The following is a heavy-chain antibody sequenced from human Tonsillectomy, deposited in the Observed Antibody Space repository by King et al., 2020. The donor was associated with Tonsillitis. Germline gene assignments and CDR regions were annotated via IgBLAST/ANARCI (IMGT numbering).Heavy chain of an antibody. V-gene: IGHV4-31*03. CDR3: ARDGRRDTMVRGVIKYWYFDL. J-gene: IGHJ2*01. CDR1: GGSISSGGYY. CDR2: IYYSVST. Sequence: QLQESGPGLVKPSQTLSLTCTVSGGSISSGGYYWSWIRQHPGKGLEWIGYIYYSVSTYYNPSLKSRVTISVDTSKNQFSLKLSSVSAADTAVYYCARDGRRDTMVRGVIKYWYFDLWGRGTLVTVSS. D-gene: IGHD3-10*01.